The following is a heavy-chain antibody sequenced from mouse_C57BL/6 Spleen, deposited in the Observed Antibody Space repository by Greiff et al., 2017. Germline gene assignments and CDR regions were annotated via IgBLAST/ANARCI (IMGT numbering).Heavy chain of an antibody. CDR2: IDPNSGGT. CDR3: ARGLTGRAWFAY. V-gene: IGHV1-72*01. Sequence: VKLVESGAELVKPGASVKLSCKASGYTFTSYWMHWVKQRPGRGLEWIGRIDPNSGGTKYNEKFKSKATLTVDKPSSTAYMQLSSLTSEDSAVYYCARGLTGRAWFAYWGQGTLVTVSA. J-gene: IGHJ3*01. CDR1: GYTFTSYW. D-gene: IGHD4-1*01.